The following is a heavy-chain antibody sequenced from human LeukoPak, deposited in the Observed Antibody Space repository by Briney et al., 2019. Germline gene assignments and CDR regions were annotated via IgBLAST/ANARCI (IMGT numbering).Heavy chain of an antibody. CDR1: GFTFSDYY. V-gene: IGHV3-11*04. D-gene: IGHD5-18*01. J-gene: IGHJ6*03. Sequence: PGGSLRLSCAASGFTFSDYYMSWIRQAPGKGLEWVSYISSSGSTIYYADSVKGRFTISRDNAKNSLYLQMNSLRAEDTAVYYCARVVDTAMVTGLYYYYQYMDVWGKGTTVTVSS. CDR2: ISSSGSTI. CDR3: ARVVDTAMVTGLYYYYQYMDV.